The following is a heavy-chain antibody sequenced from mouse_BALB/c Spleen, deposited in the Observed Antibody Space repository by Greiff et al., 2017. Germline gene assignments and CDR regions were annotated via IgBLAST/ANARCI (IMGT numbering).Heavy chain of an antibody. CDR1: GYTFTSYT. Sequence: QVQLKESGAELSRPGSSVKMSCKASGYTFTSYTMHWVKQRPGQGLEWIGYINPSSGYTNYNQKFKDKATLTADKSSSTAYMQLSSLTSEDSAVYYCATPNYYGSSLYYFDYWGQGTTLTVSS. CDR2: INPSSGYT. D-gene: IGHD1-1*01. V-gene: IGHV1-4*01. J-gene: IGHJ2*01. CDR3: ATPNYYGSSLYYFDY.